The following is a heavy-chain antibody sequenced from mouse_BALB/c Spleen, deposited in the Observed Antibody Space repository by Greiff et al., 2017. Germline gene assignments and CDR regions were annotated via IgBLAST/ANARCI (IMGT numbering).Heavy chain of an antibody. CDR2: INPYNDGT. J-gene: IGHJ3*01. CDR3: AREEIYYYGSSRFAY. CDR1: GYTFTSYV. V-gene: IGHV1-14*01. D-gene: IGHD1-1*01. Sequence: LQESGPELVKPGASVKMSCKASGYTFTSYVMHWVKQKPGQGLEWIGYINPYNDGTKYNEKFKGKATLTSDKSSSTAYMELSSLTSEDSAVYYCAREEIYYYGSSRFAYWGQGTLVTVSA.